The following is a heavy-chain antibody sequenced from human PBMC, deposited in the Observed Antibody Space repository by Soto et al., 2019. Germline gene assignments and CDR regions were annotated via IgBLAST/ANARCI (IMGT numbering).Heavy chain of an antibody. Sequence: EVQLLESGGGLVQAGGSLRLSCAASGFTFNNYAMGWVRQAPGKGLEWVSSIDGSGSDTYYADSVKGRFTMSRDKSKKTLYLQMNSLRAEDTAVYYCARRLLGATVTYFDYWGQGTLVIVSS. CDR1: GFTFNNYA. D-gene: IGHD1-26*01. J-gene: IGHJ4*01. CDR2: IDGSGSDT. CDR3: ARRLLGATVTYFDY. V-gene: IGHV3-23*01.